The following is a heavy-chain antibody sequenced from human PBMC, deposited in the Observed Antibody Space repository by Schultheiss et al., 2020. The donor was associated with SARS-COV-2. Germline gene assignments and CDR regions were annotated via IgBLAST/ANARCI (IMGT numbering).Heavy chain of an antibody. CDR1: GGSISSYY. CDR3: ARDDGSSGIADH. V-gene: IGHV4-59*12. Sequence: SETLSLTCTVSGGSISSYYWSWIRQPPGKGLEWIGYVSYTGSPSYNPSLKSRVTISVDTSKNQFSLKLSSVTAADTAVYYCARDDGSSGIADHWGQGTLVTVSS. CDR2: VSYTGSP. D-gene: IGHD3-22*01. J-gene: IGHJ4*02.